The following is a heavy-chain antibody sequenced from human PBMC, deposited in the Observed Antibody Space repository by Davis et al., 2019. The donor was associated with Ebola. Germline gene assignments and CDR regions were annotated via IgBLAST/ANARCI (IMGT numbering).Heavy chain of an antibody. D-gene: IGHD6-19*01. Sequence: PAGSLTLSCPAAAFTLSDYYMAWIRQSPGKGLEWLSDISSSGFATYYADSVKGRFTISRDNKNSLYLQMNSLRVEDTAVYYCARSPVADYWGQGTLVTVAS. CDR1: AFTLSDYY. J-gene: IGHJ4*02. CDR3: ARSPVADY. V-gene: IGHV3-11*01. CDR2: ISSSGFAT.